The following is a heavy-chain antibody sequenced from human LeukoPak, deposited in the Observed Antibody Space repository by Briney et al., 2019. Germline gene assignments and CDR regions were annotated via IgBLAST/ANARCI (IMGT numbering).Heavy chain of an antibody. CDR2: IWYDGSNK. CDR1: GFTFSSYG. Sequence: PGGSLRLSCAASGFTFSSYGMHWVRQAPGKGLEWVAVIWYDGSNKYYADSVKGRFTISRDNSKNTLYLQMNSLRAEDTAVYYCARDGVAYCGGDCYPHDYWGQGTLVTASS. D-gene: IGHD2-21*02. CDR3: ARDGVAYCGGDCYPHDY. J-gene: IGHJ4*02. V-gene: IGHV3-33*01.